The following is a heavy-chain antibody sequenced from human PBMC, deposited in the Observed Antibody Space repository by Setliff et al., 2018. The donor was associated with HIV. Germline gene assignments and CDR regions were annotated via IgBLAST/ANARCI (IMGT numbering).Heavy chain of an antibody. CDR1: DQLISSGNY. J-gene: IGHJ4*02. Sequence: PSETLSLTCAIPDQLISSGNYWGWIRQPPGRGLEWIGSVYDSGNTYYKPALESRGAISLDTSMNQFSLKLSSVTAADTAVYYCAREGDYWGQGTLVTVSS. CDR3: AREGDY. CDR2: VYDSGNT. V-gene: IGHV4-38-2*02.